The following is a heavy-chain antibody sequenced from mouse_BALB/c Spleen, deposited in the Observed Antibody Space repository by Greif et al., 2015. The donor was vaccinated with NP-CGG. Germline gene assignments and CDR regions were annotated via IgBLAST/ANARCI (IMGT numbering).Heavy chain of an antibody. D-gene: IGHD1-2*01. CDR2: ISTYYGDA. Sequence: VQLQQSGAELVRPGVSVKISCKGSGYTFTDYAMHWVKQSHAKSLEWIGVISTYYGDASYNQKFKGKATMTVDKSSSTAYMELARLTSEDSAIYYCARPLLRVRDAMDYWGQGTSVTVSS. V-gene: IGHV1S137*01. J-gene: IGHJ4*01. CDR1: GYTFTDYA. CDR3: ARPLLRVRDAMDY.